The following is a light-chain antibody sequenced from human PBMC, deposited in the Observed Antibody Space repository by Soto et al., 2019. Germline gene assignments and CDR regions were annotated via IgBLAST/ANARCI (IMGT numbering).Light chain of an antibody. V-gene: IGKV3-11*01. CDR2: DAS. CDR1: QNVKDH. J-gene: IGKJ1*01. Sequence: EIVLTQSPDTLSVSPGDGATLSCRASQNVKDHLAWYQQKPGQAPRLLIYDASNRASGIPARFSGSGSGTDFTLTISSLEPEDFAVYYCHQRQSWPRTFGQGTKVDIK. CDR3: HQRQSWPRT.